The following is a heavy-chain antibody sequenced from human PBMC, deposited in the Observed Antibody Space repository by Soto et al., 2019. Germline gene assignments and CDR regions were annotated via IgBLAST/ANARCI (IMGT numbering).Heavy chain of an antibody. V-gene: IGHV3-15*01. CDR1: GFSFDNAW. CDR3: ATDRQGGGKHKFYGLDV. CDR2: IKRGIDGETP. D-gene: IGHD2-15*01. Sequence: GGSLRLSCGASGFSFDNAWMSWVRRVPGKGLEWVGRIKRGIDGETPDYAAPVKGRVIISRDDSKNTLYLQINSLKSEDTGVYYCATDRQGGGKHKFYGLDVWGQGTTVTVSS. J-gene: IGHJ6*02.